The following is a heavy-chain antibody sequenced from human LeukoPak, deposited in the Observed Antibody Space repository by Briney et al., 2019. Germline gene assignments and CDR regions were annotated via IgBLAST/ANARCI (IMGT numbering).Heavy chain of an antibody. CDR2: IIPMFGTA. CDR3: ARAGLWFGELLSQYYYYYGMDV. V-gene: IGHV1-69*13. Sequence: ASVKVSCKASGGVFSSCAISWVRQAPGQGLEWMGDIIPMFGTADNALKFQGRVTLTADESMSTAYMELSSLRSEDTAVYYCARAGLWFGELLSQYYYYYGMDVWGKGTTVTVSS. D-gene: IGHD3-10*01. CDR1: GGVFSSCA. J-gene: IGHJ6*04.